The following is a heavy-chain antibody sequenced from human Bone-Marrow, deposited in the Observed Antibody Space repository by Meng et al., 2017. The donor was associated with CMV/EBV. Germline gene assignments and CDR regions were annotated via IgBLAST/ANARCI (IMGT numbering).Heavy chain of an antibody. CDR3: ARASLTNVDSDAYYFVFSF. CDR2: IDPSGGRT. CDR1: GYTFSNYY. V-gene: IGHV1-46*01. J-gene: IGHJ4*02. D-gene: IGHD3-16*01. Sequence: ASVKVSCKASGYTFSNYYMNWVRQAPGQGLEWMGIIDPSGGRTRYAQRFQGRVTLTGDTSTSTVYMELSSLESEDTAVYYCARASLTNVDSDAYYFVFSFWGQGTLVTVSS.